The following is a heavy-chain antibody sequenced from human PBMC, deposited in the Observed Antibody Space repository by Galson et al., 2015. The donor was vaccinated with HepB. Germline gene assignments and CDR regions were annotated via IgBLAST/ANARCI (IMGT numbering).Heavy chain of an antibody. CDR2: MNPNRGNT. CDR3: ARGVEQGMDV. D-gene: IGHD6-13*01. CDR1: GYTFTSYD. J-gene: IGHJ6*02. V-gene: IGHV1-8*01. Sequence: SVKVSCKASGYTFTSYDINWVRQATGQGLEWMGWMNPNRGNTGYAQKFQGRVTMTRNTSISTHYMEVSGLRSEDTAVYYCARGVEQGMDVWGQGTTVTVSS.